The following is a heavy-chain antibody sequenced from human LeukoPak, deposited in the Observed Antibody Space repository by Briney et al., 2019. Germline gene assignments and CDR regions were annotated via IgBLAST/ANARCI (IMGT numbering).Heavy chain of an antibody. CDR1: GGSLSGYF. J-gene: IGHJ2*01. CDR3: AKNFDV. V-gene: IGHV4-34*01. D-gene: IGHD2/OR15-2a*01. CDR2: VNHNGGT. Sequence: SGTLSLTCAVYGGSLSGYFWSWIRQPPGKGLEWIAEVNHNGGTNNNPSLKSRVTISVDTSKNQFSLKLTSVTAADAAIYYCAKNFDVWGRGTLVTVSS.